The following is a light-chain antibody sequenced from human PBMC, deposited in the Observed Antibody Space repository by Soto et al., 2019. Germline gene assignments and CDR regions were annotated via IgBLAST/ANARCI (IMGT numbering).Light chain of an antibody. CDR2: SNN. CDR1: SSNIGSNT. Sequence: QSVLTQPPSASGTPGQSVTISCSGGSSNIGSNTVNWYQQLPGTAPKLLIYSNNQRPSGVPDRFSGSKSGTSASLAISGLQSEDEADYYCAAWHDSLNGRYVFGTGTKLTV. CDR3: AAWHDSLNGRYV. J-gene: IGLJ1*01. V-gene: IGLV1-44*01.